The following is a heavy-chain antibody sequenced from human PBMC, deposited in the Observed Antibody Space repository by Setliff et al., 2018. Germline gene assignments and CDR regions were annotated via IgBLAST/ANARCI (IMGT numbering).Heavy chain of an antibody. Sequence: GGSLRLSCAASGFTFSTYRMHWVRQAPGKGLEWVATINQDGREKYYVDSVKGRFTISRDNTKNSLYLQMDSLRAEDTAVYYCARMSGFQYMDVWGKGTTVTVSS. V-gene: IGHV3-7*03. CDR3: ARMSGFQYMDV. J-gene: IGHJ6*03. CDR1: GFTFSTYR. D-gene: IGHD3-3*01. CDR2: INQDGREK.